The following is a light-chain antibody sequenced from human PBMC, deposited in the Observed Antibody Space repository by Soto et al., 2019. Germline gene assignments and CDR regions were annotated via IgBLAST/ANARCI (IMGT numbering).Light chain of an antibody. J-gene: IGLJ1*01. V-gene: IGLV2-14*03. CDR3: SSYTSSFKLAV. CDR1: ISDVGGYNY. CDR2: DVS. Sequence: QSVLTQPASVSGSPGQSITIFCTGTISDVGGYNYVSWYQQHPGSAPKLMIYDVSSRPSGVSNRFSGSKSGNTASLTISGLQAEDEADYYCSSYTSSFKLAVFGSGTKLTVL.